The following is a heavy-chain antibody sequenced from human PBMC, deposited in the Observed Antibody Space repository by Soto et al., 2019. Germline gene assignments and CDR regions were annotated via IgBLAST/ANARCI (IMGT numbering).Heavy chain of an antibody. CDR2: IIPIFGTE. V-gene: IGHV1-69*01. D-gene: IGHD6-13*01. Sequence: QVQLVQSGAEVKKPGSSVRVSCKASGGTFSSYAISWVQQAPGQGLEWMGGIIPIFGTENYAQKFQGRVTITADESTSTAYMELSSLRSEDTAVYYCARDRIAGSKYYYGMDVWGQGTTVTVSS. J-gene: IGHJ6*02. CDR1: GGTFSSYA. CDR3: ARDRIAGSKYYYGMDV.